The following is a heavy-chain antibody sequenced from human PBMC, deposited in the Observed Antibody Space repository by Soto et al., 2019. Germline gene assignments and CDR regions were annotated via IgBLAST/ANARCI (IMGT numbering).Heavy chain of an antibody. J-gene: IGHJ3*02. D-gene: IGHD6-13*01. CDR3: ARPDSSSGPGCAFDI. CDR1: GGTFSSYA. CDR2: INPSGGST. V-gene: IGHV1-46*03. Sequence: ASVKIACKASGGTFSSYAISGVRQAPGQGLEWMGIINPSGGSTSYAQKFQGRVTMTRDTSTSTVYMELSSLRSEDTAVYYCARPDSSSGPGCAFDIWGQGTMVTVSS.